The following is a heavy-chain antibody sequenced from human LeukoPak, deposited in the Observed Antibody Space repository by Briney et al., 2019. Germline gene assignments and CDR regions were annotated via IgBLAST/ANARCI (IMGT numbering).Heavy chain of an antibody. CDR2: ISSSSSYT. Sequence: GGSLRLSCATSGFTFSSYEMNWVRQAPGKGLEWVSSISSSSSYTFYADSVKGRFTISRDNAKNSLYLQMNSLRAEDTAVYYCAREVAFDMWGQGTMVTVSS. CDR3: AREVAFDM. V-gene: IGHV3-21*06. CDR1: GFTFSSYE. J-gene: IGHJ3*02.